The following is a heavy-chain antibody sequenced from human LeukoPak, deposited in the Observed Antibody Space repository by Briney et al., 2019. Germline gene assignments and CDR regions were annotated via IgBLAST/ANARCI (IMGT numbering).Heavy chain of an antibody. CDR1: GYTFTSYD. J-gene: IGHJ6*03. CDR2: MNPNSGNT. CDR3: ARGVTVTTFGGYYYYYMDV. D-gene: IGHD3-16*01. Sequence: ASVKVSCKASGYTFTSYDINWVRQATGQGLEWMGWMNPNSGNTGYAQKFQGRVTITRNTSISTAYMELSSLRSEDTAVYYCARGVTVTTFGGYYYYYMDVWGKGTTVTVSS. V-gene: IGHV1-8*03.